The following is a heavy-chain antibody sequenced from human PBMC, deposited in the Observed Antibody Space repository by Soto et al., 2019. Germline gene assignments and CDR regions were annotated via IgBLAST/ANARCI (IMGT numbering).Heavy chain of an antibody. D-gene: IGHD2-2*01. CDR3: TKVSSTSTSNNLFDP. V-gene: IGHV3-30*18. J-gene: IGHJ5*02. Sequence: QVQLVESGGGVVQPGRSLRLSCAASGFTFSSYGMHWVRQAPGKGLEWVAVISYDGSNKYYADSVKGRFTISRDNSKNTLYLQMNSLRAEDTAVYYCTKVSSTSTSNNLFDPWGQGTLVTVSS. CDR1: GFTFSSYG. CDR2: ISYDGSNK.